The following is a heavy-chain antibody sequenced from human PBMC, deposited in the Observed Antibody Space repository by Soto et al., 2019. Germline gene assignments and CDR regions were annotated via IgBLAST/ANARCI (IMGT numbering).Heavy chain of an antibody. CDR3: ARVGKDSSCWPLVWYFDL. V-gene: IGHV1-69*01. J-gene: IGHJ2*01. CDR2: IIPIFGTA. D-gene: IGHD6-13*01. CDR1: GGTFSSYA. Sequence: QVQLVQSGAEVKKPGSSVKVSCKASGGTFSSYAISWVRQAPGQGLEWMGGIIPIFGTANYAQKFQGRVTITADESTSTGYMELSSLRSEDRAVYYCARVGKDSSCWPLVWYFDLWGRGTLLTVSS.